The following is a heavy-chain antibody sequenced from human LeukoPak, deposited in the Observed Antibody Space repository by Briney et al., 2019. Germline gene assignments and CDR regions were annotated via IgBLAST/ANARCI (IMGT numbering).Heavy chain of an antibody. V-gene: IGHV1-69*04. CDR2: IIPILGIA. CDR3: ARLGSRHGYNWGDL. J-gene: IGHJ5*02. Sequence: ASVKVSCKASGGTFSSYAISWVRQAPGQGLEWMGRIIPILGIANYAQKFQGRVTTTADKSTSTAYMELSSLRSEDTAVYYCARLGSRHGYNWGDLWGQGTLVSVSS. CDR1: GGTFSSYA. D-gene: IGHD5-24*01.